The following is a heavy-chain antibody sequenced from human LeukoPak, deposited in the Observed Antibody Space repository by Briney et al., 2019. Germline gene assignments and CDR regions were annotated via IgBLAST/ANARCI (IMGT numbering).Heavy chain of an antibody. Sequence: GESLKISCKGPGYSFTTYWIGWVRQMPGKGLEWMGIIYPGDSDTRYSPSFQGQVTISVDKSISVAYLQWSSLKASDSAIYYCARRGDGQNAFDYWGQGTLVSVSS. D-gene: IGHD1-1*01. J-gene: IGHJ4*02. V-gene: IGHV5-51*01. CDR1: GYSFTTYW. CDR3: ARRGDGQNAFDY. CDR2: IYPGDSDT.